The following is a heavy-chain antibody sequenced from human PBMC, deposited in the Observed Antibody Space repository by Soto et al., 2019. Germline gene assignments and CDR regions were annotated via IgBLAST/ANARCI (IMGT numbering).Heavy chain of an antibody. D-gene: IGHD3-16*01. V-gene: IGHV3-53*01. CDR2: MYSGGDI. CDR3: VSRIPSWVFDY. J-gene: IGHJ4*01. CDR1: GFTFASYN. Sequence: GGSLRLSCASSGFTFASYNMYWVRQAPGRGLEWVSAMYSGGDIHYADSVKGRFTISRDTSENTLYLRMDKLRVEDTAVYFCVSRIPSWVFDYWGQGTLVTVSS.